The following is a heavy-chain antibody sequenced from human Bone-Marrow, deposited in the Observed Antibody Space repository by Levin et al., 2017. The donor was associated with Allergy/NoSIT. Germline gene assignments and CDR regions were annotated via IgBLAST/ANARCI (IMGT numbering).Heavy chain of an antibody. CDR3: ATDRAKMGGSYFDP. CDR1: GLTFSRYT. D-gene: IGHD1-26*01. V-gene: IGHV3-21*01. CDR2: ISSNSDKI. J-gene: IGHJ5*02. Sequence: PGGSLRLSCVASGLTFSRYTMNWVRQAPGKGLEWVACISSNSDKIYYGDSVKGRFTVSRDNAKDSLYLQMNTLRAEDTALYYCATDRAKMGGSYFDPWGLGTLVVVSS.